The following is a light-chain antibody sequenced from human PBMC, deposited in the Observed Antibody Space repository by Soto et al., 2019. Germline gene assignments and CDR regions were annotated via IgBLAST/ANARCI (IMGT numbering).Light chain of an antibody. CDR1: QSISSW. CDR2: DAS. J-gene: IGKJ1*01. CDR3: QQYDSYGWK. Sequence: DIQMTQSPSILSAPVGDRVTITCRASQSISSWLAWYQQKPGKAPKLLIYDASSLESGVPSRFSGIGSGTEFTLTITSLQPDDFETYYCQQYDSYGWKFGKGTKADI. V-gene: IGKV1-5*01.